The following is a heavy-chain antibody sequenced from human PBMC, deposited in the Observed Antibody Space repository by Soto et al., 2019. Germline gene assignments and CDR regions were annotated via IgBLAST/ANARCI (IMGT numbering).Heavy chain of an antibody. D-gene: IGHD3-10*01. J-gene: IGHJ5*02. CDR3: GGSQKPRAWFDP. CDR2: IYYSGST. Sequence: SETLSLTCTVSGGSISSGDYYWSWIRQPPGKGLEWIGSIYYSGSTYYNPSLKSRVTISVDTSKNQFSLKLSSVTAADTAVYYCGGSQKPRAWFDPWGQGTLVTVSS. CDR1: GGSISSGDYY. V-gene: IGHV4-30-4*01.